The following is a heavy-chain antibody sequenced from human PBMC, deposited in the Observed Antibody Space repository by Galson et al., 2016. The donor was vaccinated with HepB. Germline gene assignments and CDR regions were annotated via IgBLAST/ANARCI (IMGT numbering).Heavy chain of an antibody. CDR1: GYTFASYW. V-gene: IGHV5-51*01. CDR2: IYPGDFDI. Sequence: QSGAEVKKAGESLKISCKGSGYTFASYWIGWVRQMPGKGLEWMGIIYPGDFDIRYGPSFQGHVTISVDKSISTAYLQWSSLEASDTAMYYCARSLTGSYDFWCAIYNYYAMDVWRQGTAVIVS. CDR3: ARSLTGSYDFWCAIYNYYAMDV. J-gene: IGHJ6*02. D-gene: IGHD3-3*01.